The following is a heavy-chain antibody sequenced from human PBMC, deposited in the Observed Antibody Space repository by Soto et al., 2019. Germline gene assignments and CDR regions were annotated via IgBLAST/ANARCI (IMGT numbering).Heavy chain of an antibody. CDR1: GFTFSSYA. D-gene: IGHD3-10*01. Sequence: PGGSLRLSCAASGFTFSSYAMHWVRQAPGKGLEWVAVISYDGSNKYYADSVKGRFTISRDNSKNSLYLQMNSLRDEDTALYYCARDSGRGGGMDVWGQGTTVTVSS. CDR3: ARDSGRGGGMDV. J-gene: IGHJ6*02. V-gene: IGHV3-30-3*01. CDR2: ISYDGSNK.